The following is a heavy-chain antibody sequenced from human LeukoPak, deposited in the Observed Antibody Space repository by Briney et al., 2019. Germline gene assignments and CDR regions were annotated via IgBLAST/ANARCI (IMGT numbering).Heavy chain of an antibody. CDR1: GFTFSSYA. CDR2: ISYDGSNK. CDR3: AKVSRYCGGGSCYYHPFDY. J-gene: IGHJ4*02. D-gene: IGHD2-15*01. V-gene: IGHV3-30-3*01. Sequence: GGSLRLSCAASGFTFSSYAMHWVRQAPGKGLEWVAVISYDGSNKYYADSVKGRFTISRDNSKNTLYLQMNSLRAEDTAVYYCAKVSRYCGGGSCYYHPFDYWGQGTLVTVSS.